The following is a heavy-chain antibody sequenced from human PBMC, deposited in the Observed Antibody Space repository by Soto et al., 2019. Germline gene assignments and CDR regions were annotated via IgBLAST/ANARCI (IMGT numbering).Heavy chain of an antibody. CDR1: GFTFSSYA. CDR2: ISGSGGRT. V-gene: IGHV3-23*01. Sequence: EVQLLESGGGLVQPGGSLRLSCAASGFTFSSYAMSWVRQAPGKGLEWVSAISGSGGRTYYADSVQGRFTISRDNSKNTLYLQMNSLRAEDTAVYYCAKEGGRLWFGGSDYWGQGTLVTVSS. CDR3: AKEGGRLWFGGSDY. J-gene: IGHJ4*02. D-gene: IGHD3-10*01.